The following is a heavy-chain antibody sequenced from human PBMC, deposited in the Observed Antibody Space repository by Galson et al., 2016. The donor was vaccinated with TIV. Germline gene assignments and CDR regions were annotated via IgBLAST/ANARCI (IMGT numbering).Heavy chain of an antibody. Sequence: SLRLSCAASGFTFGNYWMSWVRQAPGKGLEWVANIDKDGNEKYYVDSVKGRFTISRDNAKNTLYLQINSLRAEDMAIFYCARLFDWKHEAFDTWGQGTMVTVSA. CDR2: IDKDGNEK. D-gene: IGHD3-9*01. CDR1: GFTFGNYW. J-gene: IGHJ3*02. CDR3: ARLFDWKHEAFDT. V-gene: IGHV3-7*01.